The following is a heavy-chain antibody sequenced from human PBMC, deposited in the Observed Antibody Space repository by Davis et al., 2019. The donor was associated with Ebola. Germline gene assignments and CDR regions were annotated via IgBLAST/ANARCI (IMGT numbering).Heavy chain of an antibody. CDR1: GGSISSGGYS. CDR3: ARGTLWFGESPTHYFDY. V-gene: IGHV4-30-2*01. Sequence: MPSETLSLTCAVSGGSISSGGYSWSWIRQPPGKGLEWIGYIYHSGSTYYNPSLKSRVTISVDRSKNQFSLKLSSVTAADTAVYYCARGTLWFGESPTHYFDYWGQGTLVTVSS. J-gene: IGHJ4*02. CDR2: IYHSGST. D-gene: IGHD3-10*01.